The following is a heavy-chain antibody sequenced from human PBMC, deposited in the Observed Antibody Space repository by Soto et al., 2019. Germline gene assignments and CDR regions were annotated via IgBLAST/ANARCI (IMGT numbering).Heavy chain of an antibody. CDR2: IIPFFGTA. D-gene: IGHD4-17*01. Sequence: ASVKVSCKASGGTFSTFGISWVRQAPGQGLEWMGGIIPFFGTARYSQKFEDRITITADESTNTVYMDLRSLTSEDTAIYYCAKSAPMDAGDKYYYDFWGQGALVTVSS. J-gene: IGHJ4*02. CDR3: AKSAPMDAGDKYYYDF. CDR1: GGTFSTFG. V-gene: IGHV1-69*13.